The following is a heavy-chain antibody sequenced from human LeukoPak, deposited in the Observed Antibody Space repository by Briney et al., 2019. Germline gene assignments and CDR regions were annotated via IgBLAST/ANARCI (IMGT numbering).Heavy chain of an antibody. V-gene: IGHV4-34*01. J-gene: IGHJ4*02. CDR2: INHSGST. CDR3: ARGLVVAGNYDY. D-gene: IGHD5-12*01. CDR1: GGSFSGYY. Sequence: SETLSLTCAVYGGSFSGYYWSWIRQPPGKGLEWIGEINHSGSTNYNPSLKSRVTISVDTSKNQFSLKLSSVTAADTAVYYCARGLVVAGNYDYWGQGTLVTVSS.